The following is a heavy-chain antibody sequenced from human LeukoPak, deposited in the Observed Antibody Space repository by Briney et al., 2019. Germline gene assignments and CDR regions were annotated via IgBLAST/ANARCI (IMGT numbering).Heavy chain of an antibody. CDR3: AREGTAFDY. CDR2: ISWNSGSI. Sequence: GGSLRLSCAASGFTFDDYAMHWVRQAPGKGLEWVSGISWNSGSIGYADSVKGRFTISRDNAKNSLYLQMNSLRAEDTAVYYCAREGTAFDYWGQGTLVTVSS. V-gene: IGHV3-9*01. D-gene: IGHD1-7*01. CDR1: GFTFDDYA. J-gene: IGHJ4*02.